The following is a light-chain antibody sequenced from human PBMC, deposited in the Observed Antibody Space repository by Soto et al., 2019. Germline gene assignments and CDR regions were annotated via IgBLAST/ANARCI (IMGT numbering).Light chain of an antibody. J-gene: IGLJ1*01. CDR1: SSDVRSYNL. V-gene: IGLV2-23*02. Sequence: QSVLTQPASVSGSPGQSITISCTGTSSDVRSYNLVSWYQQHPGKAPKLMIYGVNKRPSGVSNSFSGSKSGNTASLTISCFYAEDEADYYCCSYAGISTFYVFGTGTKVTVL. CDR2: GVN. CDR3: CSYAGISTFYV.